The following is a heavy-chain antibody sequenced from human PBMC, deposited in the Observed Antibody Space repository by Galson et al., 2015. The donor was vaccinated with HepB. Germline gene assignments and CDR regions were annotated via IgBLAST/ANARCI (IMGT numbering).Heavy chain of an antibody. CDR3: ARDDITWGTSYYYYYMDV. CDR1: GYTFTGYY. CDR2: INPNSGGT. J-gene: IGHJ6*03. V-gene: IGHV1-2*02. Sequence: SVKVSCKASGYTFTGYYMHWVRQAPGQGLEWMGWINPNSGGTNYAQKFQGRVTMTRDTSISTAYMELSRLRSDDTAVYYCARDDITWGTSYYYYYMDVWGKGTTVTVSS. D-gene: IGHD3-16*01.